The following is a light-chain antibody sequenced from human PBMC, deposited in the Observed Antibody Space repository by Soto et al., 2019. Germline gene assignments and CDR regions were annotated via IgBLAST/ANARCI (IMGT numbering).Light chain of an antibody. Sequence: DIQMTQSPSTLSSSLGDRVTITCLASQSVNRWLAWYQQKPGKAPKLLIYETSSLESGVPSRFSGSGSGTDFTLTISSLQPEDFATYYCQQSYSTPRTFGQGTKVDIK. CDR1: QSVNRW. V-gene: IGKV1-5*03. J-gene: IGKJ1*01. CDR2: ETS. CDR3: QQSYSTPRT.